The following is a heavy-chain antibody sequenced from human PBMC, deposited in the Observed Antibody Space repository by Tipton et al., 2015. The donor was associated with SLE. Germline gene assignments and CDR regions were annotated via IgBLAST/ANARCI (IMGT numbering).Heavy chain of an antibody. V-gene: IGHV4-59*11. CDR3: ASSSGSYTKGVRAFDI. J-gene: IGHJ3*02. CDR1: GGSISSHY. Sequence: TPSLTCTVSGGSISSHYWSWIRQPPGKGLEWIGYIYYSGSTNYNPSLKSRVTISVDTSKNQFSLKLSSVTAADTAVYYCASSSGSYTKGVRAFDIWGQGTMVTVSS. D-gene: IGHD1-26*01. CDR2: IYYSGST.